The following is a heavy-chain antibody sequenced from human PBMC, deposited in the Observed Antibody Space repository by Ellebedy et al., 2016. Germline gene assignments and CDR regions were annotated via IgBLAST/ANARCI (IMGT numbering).Heavy chain of an antibody. Sequence: GGSLRLSXAASGFTFSSYAMSWVRQAPGKGLEWVSAISGSGGSTYYADSVKGRFTISRDNSKNTLYLQMNSLRAEDTAVYYCAKLSNAYHCSSTSCYLYNWFDPWGQGTLVTVSS. CDR2: ISGSGGST. J-gene: IGHJ5*02. D-gene: IGHD2-2*01. V-gene: IGHV3-23*01. CDR3: AKLSNAYHCSSTSCYLYNWFDP. CDR1: GFTFSSYA.